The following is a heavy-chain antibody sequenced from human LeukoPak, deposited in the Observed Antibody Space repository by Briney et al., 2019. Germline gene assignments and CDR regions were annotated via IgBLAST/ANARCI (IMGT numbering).Heavy chain of an antibody. V-gene: IGHV4-34*01. CDR1: GGSFSGYY. Sequence: SETLSLTCAVYGGSFSGYYWSWIRQPPGKGLEWIGEINHSGSTNYNPSLKSRVTISVDTSKNQFSLKLSSVTAAGTAVYYCARIVIAVAGTRDVVDYWGQGTLVTVSS. CDR3: ARIVIAVAGTRDVVDY. CDR2: INHSGST. D-gene: IGHD6-19*01. J-gene: IGHJ4*02.